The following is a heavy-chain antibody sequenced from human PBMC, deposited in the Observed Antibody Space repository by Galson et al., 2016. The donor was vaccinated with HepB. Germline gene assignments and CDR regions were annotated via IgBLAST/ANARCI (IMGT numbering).Heavy chain of an antibody. CDR2: IYPGDSDT. V-gene: IGHV5-51*01. J-gene: IGHJ4*02. CDR3: ARHYYDFWSGYPSHPFDS. D-gene: IGHD3-3*01. Sequence: SGAEVKQPGESLKISCKTSGYSFSTYWIGWVRQMPGKGLEWMGIIYPGDSDTRYSPSFQGQVTISADRSISTAYLQWSSLKASDTAMYYCARHYYDFWSGYPSHPFDSWGQGTLVTVSS. CDR1: GYSFSTYW.